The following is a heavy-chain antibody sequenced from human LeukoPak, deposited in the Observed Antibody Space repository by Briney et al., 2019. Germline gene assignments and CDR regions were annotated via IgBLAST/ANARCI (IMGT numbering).Heavy chain of an antibody. V-gene: IGHV3-23*01. Sequence: GGSLRLSCAASGFTFSSYAMSWVRQAPGKGLEWVSAISGSGGSTYYADSVKGRFTISRDNSKNTLYLQMNSLRAEDTAVYYCAKVASSQMGDTAMVREVDYWGQGTLVTVSS. CDR3: AKVASSQMGDTAMVREVDY. J-gene: IGHJ4*02. CDR1: GFTFSSYA. D-gene: IGHD5-18*01. CDR2: ISGSGGST.